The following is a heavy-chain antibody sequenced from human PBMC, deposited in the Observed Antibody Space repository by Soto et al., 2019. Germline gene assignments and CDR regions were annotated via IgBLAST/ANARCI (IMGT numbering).Heavy chain of an antibody. D-gene: IGHD2-2*01. CDR1: GFTFSDYY. J-gene: IGHJ4*02. CDR3: AGVSKLGYCSSTSCPFDY. V-gene: IGHV3-11*01. CDR2: ISSSGSTI. Sequence: GGSLRLSCAASGFTFSDYYMSWIRQAPGKGLEWVSYISSSGSTIYYADSVKGRFTISRDNAKNSLYLQMNSLRAEDTAVYYCAGVSKLGYCSSTSCPFDYWGQGTLVTVSS.